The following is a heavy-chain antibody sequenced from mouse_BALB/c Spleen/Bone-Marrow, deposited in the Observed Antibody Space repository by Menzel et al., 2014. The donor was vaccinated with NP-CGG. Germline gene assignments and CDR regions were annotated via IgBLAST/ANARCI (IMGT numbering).Heavy chain of an antibody. CDR2: INPSNGGT. Sequence: QVHVKQSGAELVKPGASVKLSCKASGYTFTSYYLYWVKRRPGQGLEWIGEINPSNGGTNFNERFKSKASLTVDKSSSTAYMQLNSLTSEDSAVYYCTRRSLLSDYYSMDYWGQGTSVTVSS. V-gene: IGHV1S81*02. J-gene: IGHJ4*01. D-gene: IGHD2-10*01. CDR1: GYTFTSYY. CDR3: TRRSLLSDYYSMDY.